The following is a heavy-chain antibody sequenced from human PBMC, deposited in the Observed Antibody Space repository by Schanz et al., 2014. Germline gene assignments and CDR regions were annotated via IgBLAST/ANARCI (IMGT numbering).Heavy chain of an antibody. D-gene: IGHD2-15*01. Sequence: QVHLEQSGPEVKKPGASVKLSCRASGYPFTNYYIHWVRQAPGQGLEWMGIVNPGGGSTSVAQRFQTRVTLPRDTSAGTAYLGLTRLRFEDTAVYYCARGSLAGYVALLMAANDYWGQGTLLTVSS. CDR2: VNPGGGST. CDR3: ARGSLAGYVALLMAANDY. V-gene: IGHV1-46*01. J-gene: IGHJ4*02. CDR1: GYPFTNYY.